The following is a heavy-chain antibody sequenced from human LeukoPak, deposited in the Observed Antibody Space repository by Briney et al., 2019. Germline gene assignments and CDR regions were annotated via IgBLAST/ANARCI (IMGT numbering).Heavy chain of an antibody. CDR1: GFTFSSCS. CDR2: IKQDGSEK. V-gene: IGHV3-7*01. CDR3: ARSDGWCPDY. J-gene: IGHJ4*02. D-gene: IGHD6-19*01. Sequence: GGSLRLSCVASGFTFSSCSMNWVRQAPGKGLEWVANIKQDGSEKYYVDSVKGRFTISRDNAKNSLYLQMNSLRAEDSAVYYCARSDGWCPDYWGQGTLVTVSS.